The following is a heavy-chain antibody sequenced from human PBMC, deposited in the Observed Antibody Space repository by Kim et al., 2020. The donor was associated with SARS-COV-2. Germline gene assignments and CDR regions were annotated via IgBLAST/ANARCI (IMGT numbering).Heavy chain of an antibody. V-gene: IGHV1-3*01. CDR2: ISPGNGYT. D-gene: IGHD5-12*01. CDR1: GYTFTYYP. J-gene: IGHJ4*02. Sequence: ASVKVSCKASGYTFTYYPMHWVRQAPGQRLEWMGWISPGNGYTKYSQKFQGRVTISSDTSATTAYMDLTSLTSEDTAVYYCARRGSGYDFYFDYWGQGTLATVPS. CDR3: ARRGSGYDFYFDY.